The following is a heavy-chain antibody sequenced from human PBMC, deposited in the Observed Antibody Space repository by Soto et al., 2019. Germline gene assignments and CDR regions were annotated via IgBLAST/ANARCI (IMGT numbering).Heavy chain of an antibody. V-gene: IGHV3-30-3*01. CDR3: ARDIPAPGLASGYNRALDY. J-gene: IGHJ4*02. Sequence: QVQLVESGGGVVQPGRSLRLSCAASGFTFSSYAMHWVRQAPGKGLEWVAVISYDGSNKYYADSVKGRFTIARDNSKNTLFLEMNSLRDEDTAVYYCARDIPAPGLASGYNRALDYWGQGTPVTVSS. D-gene: IGHD6-25*01. CDR2: ISYDGSNK. CDR1: GFTFSSYA.